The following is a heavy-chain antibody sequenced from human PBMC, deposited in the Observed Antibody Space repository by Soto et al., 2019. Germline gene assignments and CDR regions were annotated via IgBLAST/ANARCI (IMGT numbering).Heavy chain of an antibody. CDR1: GYTFTSYA. CDR3: ASGGAPYCSGGSCRGDY. Sequence: ASVKVSCKASGYTFTSYAMHWVRQAPGQRLEWMGWINAGNGNTKYSQKFQGRVTITRDTSASTAYMELSSLRSEDTAVYYCASGGAPYCSGGSCRGDYWGQGTLVTVSS. CDR2: INAGNGNT. V-gene: IGHV1-3*01. D-gene: IGHD2-15*01. J-gene: IGHJ4*02.